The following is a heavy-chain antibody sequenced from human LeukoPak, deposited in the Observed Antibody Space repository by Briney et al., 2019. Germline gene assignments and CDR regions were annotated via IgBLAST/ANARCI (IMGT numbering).Heavy chain of an antibody. D-gene: IGHD2-15*01. Sequence: GASVKVSCKASGYTFTYYYTHWVRQAPGQGLEWMGIINPSGGSTNNAQKFQGRLTMTRDTSSSTVYMELSSLRSEDTAVYYCARVFGKLGFCGDAICRSPQYSFDYWGQGTPVTVSS. V-gene: IGHV1-46*01. CDR2: INPSGGST. CDR3: ARVFGKLGFCGDAICRSPQYSFDY. CDR1: GYTFTYYY. J-gene: IGHJ4*02.